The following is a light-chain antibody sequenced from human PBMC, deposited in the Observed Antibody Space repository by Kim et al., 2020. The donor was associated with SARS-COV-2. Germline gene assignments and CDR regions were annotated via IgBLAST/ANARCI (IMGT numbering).Light chain of an antibody. J-gene: IGLJ2*01. CDR2: EDI. CDR1: KLGEKY. CDR3: QVWDITTAV. V-gene: IGLV3-1*01. Sequence: SYELTQPPSVSVFTVQTASISCSGNKLGEKYVCWDQQRPGQSPVLVVYEDIKRPSGIPERFSGSNSGNKATLTIRGTQAIDEADYYCQVWDITTAVFGGGTQLTVL.